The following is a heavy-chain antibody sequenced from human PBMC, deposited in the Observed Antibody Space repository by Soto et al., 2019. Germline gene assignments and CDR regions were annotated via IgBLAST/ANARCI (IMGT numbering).Heavy chain of an antibody. J-gene: IGHJ4*02. CDR2: TAVGSGYT. V-gene: IGHV1-58*01. D-gene: IGHD2-8*01. CDR1: GFTFTSSA. CDR3: AADATAWQQMVPSDY. Sequence: SVKVSCKASGFTFTSSAFQWVRQARGQRLEWIGWTAVGSGYTNYAQRFQDRVTLTRDMSTATPYKELSRLTSEDTAIYYCAADATAWQQMVPSDYWGQGTLVTVSS.